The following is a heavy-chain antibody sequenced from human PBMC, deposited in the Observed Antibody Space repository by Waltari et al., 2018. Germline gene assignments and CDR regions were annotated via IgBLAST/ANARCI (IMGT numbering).Heavy chain of an antibody. D-gene: IGHD2-15*01. V-gene: IGHV2-70*15. Sequence: QVTLRESGPALVKPTQTLTLTCTFSGFSLSTSGLCVSWIRQPAGKALEWLARIDWDDDKYYSTSLKTRLTISKDTSKNQVVLTMTNMDPVDTATYYCARRDMIVIPGGFDYWGQGTLVTVSS. CDR1: GFSLSTSGLC. J-gene: IGHJ4*02. CDR2: IDWDDDK. CDR3: ARRDMIVIPGGFDY.